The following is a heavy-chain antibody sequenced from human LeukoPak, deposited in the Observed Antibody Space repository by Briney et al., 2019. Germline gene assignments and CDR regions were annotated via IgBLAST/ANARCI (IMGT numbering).Heavy chain of an antibody. Sequence: PGGSLRLSCAASGFTFSSYEMNWVRQAPGKGLEWVSYISSSGSTIYYADSVKGRFTISRDNAKNSLYLQMNSLRAEDTAVYYCARDSDIVATISLFDYWGQGTLVTVSS. V-gene: IGHV3-48*03. J-gene: IGHJ4*02. CDR1: GFTFSSYE. CDR3: ARDSDIVATISLFDY. D-gene: IGHD5-12*01. CDR2: ISSSGSTI.